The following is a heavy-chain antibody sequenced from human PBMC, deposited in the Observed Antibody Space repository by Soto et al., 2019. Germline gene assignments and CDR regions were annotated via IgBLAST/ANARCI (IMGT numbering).Heavy chain of an antibody. CDR3: ARLGLTGYFTDFDY. D-gene: IGHD3-9*01. V-gene: IGHV3-21*01. J-gene: IGHJ4*02. CDR2: ISSSSSYI. CDR1: GFTFSSYS. Sequence: LRLSCAASGFTFSSYSMNWVRQAPGKGLEGVSSISSSSSYIYYADSVKGRFTISRDNAKNSLYLQMNSLRAEDTAVYYCARLGLTGYFTDFDYWGQGTLVTVSS.